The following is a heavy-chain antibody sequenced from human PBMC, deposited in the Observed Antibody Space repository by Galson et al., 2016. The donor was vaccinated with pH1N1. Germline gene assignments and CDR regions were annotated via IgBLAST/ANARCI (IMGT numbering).Heavy chain of an antibody. CDR3: VRDSTMTTPLVLFDV. V-gene: IGHV3-21*01. Sequence: SLRLSCAASGFTFNYYTINWVRQVPGKGLEWVSSITGSGQYISYADSVKGRFTISRDNAKNSVFLQMSSLRAEDTAVYYCVRDSTMTTPLVLFDVWGQGTMVTVSS. J-gene: IGHJ3*01. D-gene: IGHD4-17*01. CDR1: GFTFNYYT. CDR2: ITGSGQYI.